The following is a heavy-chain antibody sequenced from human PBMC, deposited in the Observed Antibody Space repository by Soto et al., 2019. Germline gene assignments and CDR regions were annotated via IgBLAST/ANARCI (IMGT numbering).Heavy chain of an antibody. D-gene: IGHD2-2*01. Sequence: ASVKVSCKASGYTFTSYGISWVRQAPGQGLEWIGWISAYNGNTNYAQKLQGRVTMATDTSTSTAYMELRSLRSDDTAVYYCARLGRIVVVPAAIYVYYYYGMDVWGQGTTVTVSS. CDR3: ARLGRIVVVPAAIYVYYYYGMDV. J-gene: IGHJ6*02. V-gene: IGHV1-18*01. CDR2: ISAYNGNT. CDR1: GYTFTSYG.